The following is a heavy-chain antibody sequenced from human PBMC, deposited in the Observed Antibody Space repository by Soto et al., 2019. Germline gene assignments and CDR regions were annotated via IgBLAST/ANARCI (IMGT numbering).Heavy chain of an antibody. V-gene: IGHV3-30*18. CDR1: GFTFSSYG. CDR2: ISYDGSNK. CDR3: ANTLSGSFFDY. D-gene: IGHD1-26*01. Sequence: PGGSLRLSCAASGFTFSSYGMHWVRQAPGKGLEWVAVISYDGSNKYYADSVKGRFTISRDNSKNTLYLQMNSLRAEDTAVYYCANTLSGSFFDYWGQGTLVTVSS. J-gene: IGHJ4*02.